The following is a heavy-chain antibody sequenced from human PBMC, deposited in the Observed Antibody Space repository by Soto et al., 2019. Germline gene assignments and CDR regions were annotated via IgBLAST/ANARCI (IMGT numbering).Heavy chain of an antibody. J-gene: IGHJ5*02. V-gene: IGHV4-61*01. Sequence: QVQLQESGPGMVKPSETLSLTCTVSGGSVSSGSYYWSWIRQPPGKGLEWIGYIYYSGSTNYNPSRKSAVTIPVDTSKNQFSLKLSSVAAADTAVYYCARCYAVAGTCDWFDPWGQGTLVTVSS. CDR1: GGSVSSGSYY. D-gene: IGHD6-19*01. CDR3: ARCYAVAGTCDWFDP. CDR2: IYYSGST.